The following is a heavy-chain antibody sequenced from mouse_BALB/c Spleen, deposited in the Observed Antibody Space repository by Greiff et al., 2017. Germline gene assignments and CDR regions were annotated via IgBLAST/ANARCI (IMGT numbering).Heavy chain of an antibody. CDR3: ARGSYYYGSRYFDV. V-gene: IGHV5-6-5*01. CDR1: GFTFSSYA. D-gene: IGHD1-1*01. J-gene: IGHJ1*01. CDR2: ISSGGST. Sequence: GKLVESGGGLVKPGGSLKLSCAASGFTFSSYAMSWVRQTPEKRLEWVASISSGGSTYYPDSVKGRFTISRDNARNILYLQMSSLRSEDTAMYYCARGSYYYGSRYFDVWGAGTTVTVSS.